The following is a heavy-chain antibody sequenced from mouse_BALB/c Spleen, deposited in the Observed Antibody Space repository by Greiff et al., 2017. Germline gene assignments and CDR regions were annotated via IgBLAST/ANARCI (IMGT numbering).Heavy chain of an antibody. CDR1: GFDFSRYW. Sequence: EVQGVESGGGLVQPGGSLKLSCAASGFDFSRYWMSWVRQAPGKGLEWIGEINPDSSTINYTPSLKEKFIISRDNAKNTLYLQMSKVRSEDTALYYCARPGARATFLYAMDYWGQGTSVTVSS. CDR2: INPDSSTI. D-gene: IGHD3-1*01. CDR3: ARPGARATFLYAMDY. V-gene: IGHV4-1*02. J-gene: IGHJ4*01.